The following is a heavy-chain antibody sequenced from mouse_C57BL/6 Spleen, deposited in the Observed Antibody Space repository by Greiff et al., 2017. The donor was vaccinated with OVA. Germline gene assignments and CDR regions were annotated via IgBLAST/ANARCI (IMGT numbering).Heavy chain of an antibody. CDR3: ARQYDGYLFAY. Sequence: QVQLQQPGAELVKPGASVKLSGKASGYTFTGYWMQGVKQRPGQGLEWIGEIDPSDGYTNYNQKFKGKATLTVDTSSSTAYMQLSSLTSEDSAVYYCARQYDGYLFAYWGQGTLVTVSA. V-gene: IGHV1-50*01. J-gene: IGHJ3*01. CDR2: IDPSDGYT. D-gene: IGHD2-3*01. CDR1: GYTFTGYW.